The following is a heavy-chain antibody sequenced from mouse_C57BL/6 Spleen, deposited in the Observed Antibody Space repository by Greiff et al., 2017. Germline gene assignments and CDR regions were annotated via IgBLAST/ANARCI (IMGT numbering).Heavy chain of an antibody. Sequence: EVMLVESGGGLVQPKGSLKLSCAASGFSFNTYAMNWVRQAPGTGLEWVARIRSKSNNYATYYADSVKDRFTISRDDSESMLYLQMNNLKTEDTAMYYCVRQLGGPYAMDYWGQGTSVTVSS. CDR2: IRSKSNNYAT. CDR3: VRQLGGPYAMDY. CDR1: GFSFNTYA. V-gene: IGHV10-1*01. D-gene: IGHD4-1*01. J-gene: IGHJ4*01.